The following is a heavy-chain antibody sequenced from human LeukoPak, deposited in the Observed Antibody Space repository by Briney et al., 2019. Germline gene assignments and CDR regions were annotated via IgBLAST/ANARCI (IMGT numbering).Heavy chain of an antibody. V-gene: IGHV3-66*01. D-gene: IGHD3-22*01. CDR2: IYSGGST. J-gene: IGHJ3*02. CDR3: ARDLENDSSGYYSPFGAFDI. CDR1: GFTVSSNY. Sequence: PGGSLRLSCAGSGFTVSSNYMSWVRQAPGKGLEWVSVIYSGGSTYYADSVKGRFTISRDNSKNTLYLQMTSLRAEDTAVYYCARDLENDSSGYYSPFGAFDIWGQGTMVTVSS.